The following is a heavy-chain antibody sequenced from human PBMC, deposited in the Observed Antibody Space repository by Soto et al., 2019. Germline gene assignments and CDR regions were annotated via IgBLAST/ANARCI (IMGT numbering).Heavy chain of an antibody. J-gene: IGHJ4*02. CDR1: GFIVRNHE. D-gene: IGHD2-21*02. CDR3: ARETPHCGGDCFDY. Sequence: GGSLRLSCTASGFIVRNHEFNWVRQAPGKGLEWLSYINSDGTTYYAEAVKGRFTVSRDNAENSVHLQMSSLRTEDTAVYYCARETPHCGGDCFDYWGQGALVTVSS. V-gene: IGHV3-48*03. CDR2: INSDGTT.